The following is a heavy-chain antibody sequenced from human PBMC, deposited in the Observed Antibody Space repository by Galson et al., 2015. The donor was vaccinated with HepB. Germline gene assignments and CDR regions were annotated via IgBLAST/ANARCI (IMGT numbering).Heavy chain of an antibody. D-gene: IGHD3-3*01. CDR3: ASPPLRFLEWAYMDV. CDR1: GFTFSSYG. CDR2: ISYDGSNK. V-gene: IGHV3-30*03. Sequence: SLRLSCAASGFTFSSYGMHWVRQAPGKGLEWVAVISYDGSNKDYADSVKGRFTISRDNSKNTLYLQMNSLRAEDTAVYYCASPPLRFLEWAYMDVWGKGTTVTASS. J-gene: IGHJ6*03.